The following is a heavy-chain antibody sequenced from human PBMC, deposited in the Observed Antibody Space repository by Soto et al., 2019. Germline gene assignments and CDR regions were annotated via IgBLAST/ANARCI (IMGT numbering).Heavy chain of an antibody. CDR1: VYTFTRYD. D-gene: IGHD2-21*02. V-gene: IGHV1-2*02. CDR3: ARRWFWWRRPCEC. Sequence: SEKVSSKASVYTFTRYDMHVVRQAPGQGLEWRGWINPNGGGTNYAQKFQGRVTMTSDTSISTAYMEMSRLRSDDTAVYYCARRWFWWRRPCECRGQRTMGIVSS. J-gene: IGHJ3*01. CDR2: INPNGGGT.